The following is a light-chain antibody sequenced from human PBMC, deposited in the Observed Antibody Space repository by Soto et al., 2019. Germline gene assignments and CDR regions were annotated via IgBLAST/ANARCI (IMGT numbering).Light chain of an antibody. CDR1: QTVRSNY. Sequence: EFVLTQSPGTLSLSPGERATLSCRASQTVRSNYLAWYLQKPGQAPRLLIYDASSRATGIPDRFSGGGSGTDFTLTISRLEPEDFAVYYCQQFSSYPLTFGGGTKVDIK. CDR2: DAS. CDR3: QQFSSYPLT. J-gene: IGKJ4*01. V-gene: IGKV3-20*01.